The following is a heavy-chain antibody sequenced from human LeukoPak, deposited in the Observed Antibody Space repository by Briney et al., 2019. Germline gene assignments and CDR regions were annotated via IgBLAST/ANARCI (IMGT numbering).Heavy chain of an antibody. CDR3: ARDSTTYGMDV. CDR2: ISSSSSYI. Sequence: AGGSLRLSCAASGFTFSSYSMNWVRQAPGKGLKWVSSISSSSSYIYYADSVKGRFTISRDNAKNSLYLQMNSLRAEDTAVYYCARDSTTYGMDVWGQGTTVTVSS. CDR1: GFTFSSYS. D-gene: IGHD1-14*01. J-gene: IGHJ6*02. V-gene: IGHV3-21*01.